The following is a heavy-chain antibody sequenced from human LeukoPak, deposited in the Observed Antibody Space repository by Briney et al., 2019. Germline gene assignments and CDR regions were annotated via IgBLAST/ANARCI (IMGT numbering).Heavy chain of an antibody. CDR2: ISSSSSTI. D-gene: IGHD3-22*01. CDR3: ARVEDYYDSSGYSYYFDY. CDR1: GFTFSSYA. Sequence: PGGSLRLSCAASGFTFSSYAMSWVRQAPGKGLEWVSYISSSSSTIYYADSVKGRFTISRDNAKNSLYLQMNSLRAEDTAVYYCARVEDYYDSSGYSYYFDYWGQGTLVTVSS. J-gene: IGHJ4*02. V-gene: IGHV3-48*01.